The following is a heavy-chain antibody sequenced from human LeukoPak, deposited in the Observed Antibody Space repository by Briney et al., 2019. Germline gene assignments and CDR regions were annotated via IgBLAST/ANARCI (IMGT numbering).Heavy chain of an antibody. Sequence: ASVKVSCKASGYTFTSYGISWVRQAPGQGLEWMGGISAYNGNTNYAQKLQGRVTMTTDTSTSTAYMELRSLRSDDTAVYYCARRARSGYYYYGMDVWGQGTTVTVSS. CDR2: ISAYNGNT. V-gene: IGHV1-18*01. J-gene: IGHJ6*02. CDR1: GYTFTSYG. CDR3: ARRARSGYYYYGMDV.